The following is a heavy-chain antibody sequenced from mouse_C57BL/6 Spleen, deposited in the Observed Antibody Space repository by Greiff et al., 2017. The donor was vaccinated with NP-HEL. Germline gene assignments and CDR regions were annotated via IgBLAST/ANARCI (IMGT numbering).Heavy chain of an antibody. D-gene: IGHD2-4*01. V-gene: IGHV5-17*01. CDR2: ISSGSSTI. CDR3: ARNDYDEGAWFAY. CDR1: GFTFSDYG. Sequence: EVKLVESGGGLVKPGGSLKLSCAASGFTFSDYGMHWVRQAPETGLEWVAYISSGSSTIYYADTVKGRFTISRDNAKNTLFLQMTSLRSEDTSMYYCARNDYDEGAWFAYWGQGTLVTVSA. J-gene: IGHJ3*01.